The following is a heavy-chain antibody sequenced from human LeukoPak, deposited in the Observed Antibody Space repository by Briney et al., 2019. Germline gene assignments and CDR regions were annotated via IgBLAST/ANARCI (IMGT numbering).Heavy chain of an antibody. CDR3: ARGGPYYYDSTKTFDY. J-gene: IGHJ4*02. CDR1: GYTFTSYA. CDR2: IIPIFGTA. D-gene: IGHD3-22*01. V-gene: IGHV1-69*13. Sequence: GASVKVSCKASGYTFTSYAMYWVRQAPGQGLEWMGGIIPIFGTANYAQKFQGRVTITADESTSTAYMELSSLRSEDTAVYYCARGGPYYYDSTKTFDYWGQGTLVIVSS.